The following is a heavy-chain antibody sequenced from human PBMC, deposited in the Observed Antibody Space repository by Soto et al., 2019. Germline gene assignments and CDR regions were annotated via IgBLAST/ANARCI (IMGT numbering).Heavy chain of an antibody. V-gene: IGHV4-34*01. J-gene: IGHJ4*02. CDR1: GGSFSGYY. CDR3: ASQGVYYYDSSGYYFSY. CDR2: IYYSGST. D-gene: IGHD3-22*01. Sequence: PSETLSLTCAVYGGSFSGYYWSWIRQPPGKGLEWIGSIYYSGSTYYNPSLKSRVTISVDTSKNQFSLKLSSVTAADTAVYYCASQGVYYYDSSGYYFSYWGQGTLVTVSS.